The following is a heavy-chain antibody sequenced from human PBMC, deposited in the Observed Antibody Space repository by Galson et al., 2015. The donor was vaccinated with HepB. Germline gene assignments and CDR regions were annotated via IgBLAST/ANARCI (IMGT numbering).Heavy chain of an antibody. CDR1: GFTFSSYA. CDR3: ARDGREWERGWWFDP. J-gene: IGHJ5*02. CDR2: ISYDGSNK. D-gene: IGHD1-26*01. V-gene: IGHV3-30*04. Sequence: SLRLSCATSGFTFSSYAMHWVRQAPGKGLEWVAVISYDGSNKYYADSVKGRFTISRDNSKNTLYLQMNSLRAEDTAVYYCARDGREWERGWWFDPWGQGTLVTVSS.